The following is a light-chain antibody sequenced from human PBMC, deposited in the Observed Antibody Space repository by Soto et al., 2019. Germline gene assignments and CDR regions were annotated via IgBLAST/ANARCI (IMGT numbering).Light chain of an antibody. V-gene: IGLV2-11*01. CDR3: CSYAGSYTYV. CDR1: SSDVGGYNY. CDR2: DVS. J-gene: IGLJ1*01. Sequence: QSALTQPRLVSGSPGRSVTISCTGTSSDVGGYNYVSWYQQHPGRAPKVMIYDVSKRPSGVPDLFSGSKSGNTASLTISGLQAEDEADYYCCSYAGSYTYVFGTGTKVTVL.